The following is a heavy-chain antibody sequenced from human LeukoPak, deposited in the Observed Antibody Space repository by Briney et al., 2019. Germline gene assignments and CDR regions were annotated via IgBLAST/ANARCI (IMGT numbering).Heavy chain of an antibody. Sequence: GGSLRLSCEASGFTFSNYGIHWVRLPPGRGLEWVAVIWNDGSHEYYADSAKGRFTISRGNSRNTVYLHMNRLGAEDTAVYYCAKDATEYGDSHFDFWGQGTLVTVSS. J-gene: IGHJ4*02. D-gene: IGHD4-17*01. V-gene: IGHV3-33*06. CDR1: GFTFSNYG. CDR2: IWNDGSHE. CDR3: AKDATEYGDSHFDF.